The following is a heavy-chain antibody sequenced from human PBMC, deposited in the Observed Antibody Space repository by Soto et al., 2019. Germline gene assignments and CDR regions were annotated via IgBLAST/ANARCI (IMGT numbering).Heavy chain of an antibody. V-gene: IGHV1-8*01. CDR2: MNPNSGNT. CDR3: ARVLMSITGTTNMMP. Sequence: ASVKVSCKASGYTFTSYDINWVRQATGQGLEWMGWMNPNSGNTGYAQKLQGRATMTTDTSTSTAYMELRSLRSDDTAVYYCARVLMSITGTTNMMPWGQGTLVTVSS. J-gene: IGHJ5*02. CDR1: GYTFTSYD. D-gene: IGHD1-7*01.